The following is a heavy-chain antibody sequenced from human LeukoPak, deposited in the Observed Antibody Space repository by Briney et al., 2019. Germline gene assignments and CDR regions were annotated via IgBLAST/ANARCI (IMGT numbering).Heavy chain of an antibody. D-gene: IGHD2-15*01. J-gene: IGHJ3*02. Sequence: SETLSLTCTVSGGSISSSSYYWGWIRQPPGKGLEWIGSIYYSGSTYYNPSLKSRVTISVDTSKNQFSLKLISVTAADTAVYYCARRGGYCSGGSCYKAAFDIWGQGTMVTVSS. CDR2: IYYSGST. CDR3: ARRGGYCSGGSCYKAAFDI. CDR1: GGSISSSSYY. V-gene: IGHV4-39*01.